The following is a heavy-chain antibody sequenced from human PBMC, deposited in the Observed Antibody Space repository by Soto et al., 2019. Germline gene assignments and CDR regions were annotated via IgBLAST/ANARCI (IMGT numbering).Heavy chain of an antibody. Sequence: SVKVSCKASGGTFSGFAFSWVRQAPGQGLEWMGGILPIFRTPNYAQNFQGRLTITADESTTTAYMELSSLRSEDTAVYYCARGGDYYDSSGHYILDLWGQGTLVTVS. CDR3: ARGGDYYDSSGHYILDL. J-gene: IGHJ5*02. CDR2: ILPIFRTP. V-gene: IGHV1-69*13. D-gene: IGHD3-22*01. CDR1: GGTFSGFA.